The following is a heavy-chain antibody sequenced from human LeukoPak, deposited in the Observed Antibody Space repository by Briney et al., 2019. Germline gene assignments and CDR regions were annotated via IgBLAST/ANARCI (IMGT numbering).Heavy chain of an antibody. CDR3: AKSFQLLGLNDY. D-gene: IGHD1-26*01. Sequence: GGTLRLSCSASGFTFSSYGMSWVRQAPGKGLEWVSVISGGADSTYYADSVQGRFTISRDNSKNTVYLQMNRLRVEDTAVYYCAKSFQLLGLNDYWGQGTVVSVSS. CDR1: GFTFSSYG. CDR2: ISGGADST. V-gene: IGHV3-23*01. J-gene: IGHJ4*02.